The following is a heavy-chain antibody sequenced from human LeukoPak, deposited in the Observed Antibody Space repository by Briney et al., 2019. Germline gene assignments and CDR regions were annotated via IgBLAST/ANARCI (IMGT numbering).Heavy chain of an antibody. CDR1: GFTFDDYA. CDR3: AKDIAPPDYDILTGYYNDAAFDI. V-gene: IGHV3-9*01. Sequence: GGSLRLSCAASGFTFDDYAMHWVRQAPGKVLEWVSGISWNSGSIGYADSVKGRFTISRDNAKNSLYLQMNSLRAEDTALYYCAKDIAPPDYDILTGYYNDAAFDIWGQGTMVTVSS. CDR2: ISWNSGSI. D-gene: IGHD3-9*01. J-gene: IGHJ3*02.